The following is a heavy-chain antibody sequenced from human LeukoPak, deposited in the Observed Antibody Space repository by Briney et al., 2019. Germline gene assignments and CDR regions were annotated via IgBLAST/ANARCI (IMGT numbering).Heavy chain of an antibody. CDR1: GGSFSGYY. D-gene: IGHD5-18*01. CDR3: ARDDRGTAMVDH. CDR2: INHSVST. J-gene: IGHJ4*02. Sequence: PSETLSLTCAVYGGSFSGYYWSWIRQPPGKGLEWIGEINHSVSTNYNPSLKSRVTISVDTSKTQFSLKLSSVTAADTAVYYCARDDRGTAMVDHWGQGTLVTVSS. V-gene: IGHV4-34*01.